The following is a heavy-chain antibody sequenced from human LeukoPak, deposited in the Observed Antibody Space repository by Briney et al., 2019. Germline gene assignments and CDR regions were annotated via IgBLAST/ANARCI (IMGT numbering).Heavy chain of an antibody. D-gene: IGHD4-17*01. CDR2: IYSGGST. CDR3: APVTTYYFDY. V-gene: IGHV3-66*01. J-gene: IGHJ4*02. Sequence: GGSLRLSCAASGFTVSNNYMSWVRQAPGRGLEWVSVIYSGGSTYYADSVKDSFTISRDNSKNTVYLQMNSLRAEDTAVYYCAPVTTYYFDYWGQGTLVTVSS. CDR1: GFTVSNNY.